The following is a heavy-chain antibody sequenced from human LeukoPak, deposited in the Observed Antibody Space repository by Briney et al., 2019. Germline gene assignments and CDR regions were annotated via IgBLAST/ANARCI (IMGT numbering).Heavy chain of an antibody. V-gene: IGHV3-30*04. D-gene: IGHD6-19*01. CDR1: GFTFSSYA. J-gene: IGHJ6*02. CDR3: ARGRSEQWLAPNYYYGMDV. CDR2: ISYDGSNK. Sequence: PGRSLRLSCAASGFTFSSYAMHWVRQAPGKGLEWVAVISYDGSNKYYADSVKGRFTISRDNSKNTLYLQMNSLRAEDTAVYYCARGRSEQWLAPNYYYGMDVWGQGTTVTVSS.